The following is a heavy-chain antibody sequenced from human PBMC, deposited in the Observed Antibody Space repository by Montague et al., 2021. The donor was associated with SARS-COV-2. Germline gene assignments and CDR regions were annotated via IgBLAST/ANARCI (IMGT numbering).Heavy chain of an antibody. CDR3: ARWGEYYDSPYYYYAMDV. CDR1: GGWIRAED. J-gene: IGHJ6*02. Sequence: SETLSLTCTRPGGWIRAEDWRRIRQNPRKELKWYGDTSYRGSTDYNPSLKSRVTISIDTSKNQFSLKLSSVTAADTAVYCCARWGEYYDSPYYYYAMDVWGQGTTVTVSS. CDR2: TSYRGST. V-gene: IGHV4-59*12. D-gene: IGHD3-3*01.